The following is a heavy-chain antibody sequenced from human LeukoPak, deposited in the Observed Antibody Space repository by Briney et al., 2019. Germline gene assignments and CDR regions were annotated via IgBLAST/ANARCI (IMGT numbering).Heavy chain of an antibody. CDR3: ARDSAAAGPVDY. V-gene: IGHV3-21*01. CDR2: ISSSSSYI. J-gene: IGHJ4*02. CDR1: GFTFSSYS. Sequence: GGSLRLSCAASGFTFSSYSMNWVRQAPGKGLEWVSSISSSSSYIYYADSVKGRFTISRDNAKNSLYLQVNSLRAEDTAVYYCARDSAAAGPVDYWGQGTLVTVSS. D-gene: IGHD6-13*01.